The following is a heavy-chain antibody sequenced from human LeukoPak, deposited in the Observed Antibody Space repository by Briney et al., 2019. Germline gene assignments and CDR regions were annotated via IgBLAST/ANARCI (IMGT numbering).Heavy chain of an antibody. V-gene: IGHV2-5*02. J-gene: IGHJ4*02. CDR1: GFSLSTSGVG. CDR3: AHIISYYYGSGSYYREWELLGY. D-gene: IGHD3-10*01. CDR2: IYWDDDK. Sequence: SGPTLVKPTQTLTLTCTFSGFSLSTSGVGVGWIRQPPVKALEWLALIYWDDDKRYSPSLKSRLTITKDTSKNQVVLTMTNMDPVDTATYYCAHIISYYYGSGSYYREWELLGYWGQGTLVTVSS.